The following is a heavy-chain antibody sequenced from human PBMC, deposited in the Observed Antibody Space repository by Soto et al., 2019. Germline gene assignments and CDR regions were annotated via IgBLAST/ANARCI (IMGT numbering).Heavy chain of an antibody. D-gene: IGHD3-9*01. CDR2: IVVGSGNT. Sequence: SVKVSCKASGFTFTSSAMQWVRQARGQRLEWIGWIVVGSGNTNYAQKFQERVTITRDTSTSTAYMELSSLRSEDTAVYYCAAAYYDILTGYYTTDAFDIWGQGTMVTVS. CDR3: AAAYYDILTGYYTTDAFDI. CDR1: GFTFTSSA. V-gene: IGHV1-58*02. J-gene: IGHJ3*02.